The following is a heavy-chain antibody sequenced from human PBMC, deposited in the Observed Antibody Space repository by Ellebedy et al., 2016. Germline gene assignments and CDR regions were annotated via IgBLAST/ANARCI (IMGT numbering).Heavy chain of an antibody. CDR1: GLTFSSYG. Sequence: GGSLRLXXAASGLTFSSYGMHWVRQAPGKGLEWVAVISYDGSNKYYADSVKGRFTISRDNSKNTLYLQMNSLRAEDTAVYYCAKGAKKKKVVPAAGGEVDYWGQGTLVTVSS. J-gene: IGHJ4*02. CDR2: ISYDGSNK. D-gene: IGHD2-2*01. V-gene: IGHV3-30*18. CDR3: AKGAKKKKVVPAAGGEVDY.